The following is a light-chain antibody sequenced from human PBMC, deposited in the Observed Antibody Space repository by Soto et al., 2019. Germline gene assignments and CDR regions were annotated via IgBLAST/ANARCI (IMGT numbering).Light chain of an antibody. J-gene: IGKJ2*01. Sequence: EIVMTQSPATLSVSPGERATLSCRASQSVSSNLAWYQQKPGQAPRLLIYGASTRATGIPARFSGSGSGTEFTLTISSLQSEDFAVYYCQQYNNGPLYTFGQGNKLESK. CDR2: GAS. CDR1: QSVSSN. V-gene: IGKV3-15*01. CDR3: QQYNNGPLYT.